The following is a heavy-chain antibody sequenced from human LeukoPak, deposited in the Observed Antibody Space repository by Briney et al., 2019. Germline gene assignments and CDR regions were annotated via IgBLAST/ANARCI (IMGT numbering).Heavy chain of an antibody. D-gene: IGHD5-18*01. Sequence: PSETLSLTCTVSGGSISSGSYYWSWIRQPAGKGLEWIGRIYTSGSTNYNPSLKSRVTISVYTSKNQFSLKLSSVTAADTAVYYCARNRGYSYVIDYWGQGTLVTVSS. CDR1: GGSISSGSYY. J-gene: IGHJ4*02. V-gene: IGHV4-61*02. CDR2: IYTSGST. CDR3: ARNRGYSYVIDY.